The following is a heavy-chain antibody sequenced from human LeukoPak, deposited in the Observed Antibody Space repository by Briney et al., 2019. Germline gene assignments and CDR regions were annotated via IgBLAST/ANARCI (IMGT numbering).Heavy chain of an antibody. D-gene: IGHD6-13*01. Sequence: ASVKVSCKASGYTFTSYGISWVRQAPGQGLEGMGWISAYIGNTNYAQKLHGRVTMTTDTSTSTAYMELRSLRSDDTAVYYCASSMAAGGGFDCWGQGTLVGVSS. J-gene: IGHJ4*02. CDR2: ISAYIGNT. CDR1: GYTFTSYG. CDR3: ASSMAAGGGFDC. V-gene: IGHV1-18*01.